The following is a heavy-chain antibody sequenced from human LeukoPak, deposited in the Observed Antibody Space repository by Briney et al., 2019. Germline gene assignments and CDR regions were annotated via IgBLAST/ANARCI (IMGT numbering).Heavy chain of an antibody. CDR1: AFIFSGHW. V-gene: IGHV3-7*03. CDR3: ARTAENLDY. Sequence: GGSLRLSCEGSAFIFSGHWMNWVRQTPGKGLEWVASIKEDGSERQYVDSVKGRFTISRDNSKNTLYLQMNSLRAEDTAVYYCARTAENLDYWGQGTLVTVSS. J-gene: IGHJ4*02. CDR2: IKEDGSER.